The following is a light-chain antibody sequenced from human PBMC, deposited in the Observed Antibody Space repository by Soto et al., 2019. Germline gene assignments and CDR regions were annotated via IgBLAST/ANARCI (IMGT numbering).Light chain of an antibody. J-gene: IGLJ1*01. CDR3: KSYAGSNTYV. V-gene: IGLV2-8*01. CDR1: KNDVGFYDF. CDR2: EVV. Sequence: QSALTQPPSASGSPGQSVTISCTGTKNDVGFYDFVSWYQHHPGKAPRLIMYEVVQRPSGVPDRFSGSKSGNTASLTVSGLQAADEADYFCKSYAGSNTYVFGSGTKLPVL.